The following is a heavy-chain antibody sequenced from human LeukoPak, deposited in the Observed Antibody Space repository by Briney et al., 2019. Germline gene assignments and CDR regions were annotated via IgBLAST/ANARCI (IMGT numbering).Heavy chain of an antibody. V-gene: IGHV1-2*02. Sequence: GASVKVSCRASGYSFTAQYMHWVRQAPGQGREWMGWINPNNGDTKYAQSLLGRVIMTRDTSTTTAYIELSSLRSDDTAVYFCASYPRSVSTPPFAYWGQGTLVTVSS. CDR1: GYSFTAQY. CDR2: INPNNGDT. CDR3: ASYPRSVSTPPFAY. D-gene: IGHD3-3*02. J-gene: IGHJ4*02.